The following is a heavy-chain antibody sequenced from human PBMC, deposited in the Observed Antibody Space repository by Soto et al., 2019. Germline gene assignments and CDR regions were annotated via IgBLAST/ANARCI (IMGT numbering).Heavy chain of an antibody. CDR3: ARGPQLSGFDP. D-gene: IGHD5-18*01. V-gene: IGHV4-59*01. Sequence: SETLSLTCTVSGGSISSYYWSWIRQPPGKGLEWIGYIYYSGSTNYNPSLKSRVTISVDTSKNQFSLKLSSVTAADTAVYYCARGPQLSGFDPWGQGTLVTVS. J-gene: IGHJ5*02. CDR2: IYYSGST. CDR1: GGSISSYY.